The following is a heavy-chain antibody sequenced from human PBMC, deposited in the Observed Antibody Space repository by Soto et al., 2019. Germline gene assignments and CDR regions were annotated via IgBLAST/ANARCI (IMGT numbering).Heavy chain of an antibody. J-gene: IGHJ4*02. CDR1: AFTFSSYA. Sequence: EVQLLESGGGLAQPGGSLRLSCAASAFTFSSYAMSWVRQAPGKGLEWVSAVSGSGDSTYYADSVKGRFTISRDNSKNPRYLQMNSLRTEDTAVYYCAIGRGSDCPGCTQDYWGQGTLVTVSS. CDR2: VSGSGDST. D-gene: IGHD2-21*02. CDR3: AIGRGSDCPGCTQDY. V-gene: IGHV3-23*01.